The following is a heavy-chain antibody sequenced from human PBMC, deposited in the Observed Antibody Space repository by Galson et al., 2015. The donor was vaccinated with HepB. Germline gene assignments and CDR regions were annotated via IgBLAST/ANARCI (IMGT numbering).Heavy chain of an antibody. CDR2: VWYDGSNK. Sequence: SLRLSCAASGFTFSSYGMHWVRQAPGKGLEWVSVVWYDGSNKYYADSVKGRFTISRDNSKNTLYLQMKSLRAEDTAVYYCARDLSWGSEGNYCDYCGQGTLVTVSS. CDR1: GFTFSSYG. CDR3: ARDLSWGSEGNYCDY. V-gene: IGHV3-33*01. D-gene: IGHD3-16*01. J-gene: IGHJ4*02.